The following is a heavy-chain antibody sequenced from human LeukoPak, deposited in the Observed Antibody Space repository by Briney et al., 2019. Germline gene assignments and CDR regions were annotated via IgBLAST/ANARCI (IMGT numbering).Heavy chain of an antibody. J-gene: IGHJ5*02. D-gene: IGHD2-2*01. CDR2: IYTSGNT. V-gene: IGHV4-61*02. Sequence: SQTLSLTCTVSGGTISSGSYYWSWIRQPAGKGLEWIGRIYTSGNTNYNPSLKSRVTISVDTSKNQFSLKLSSVTAADTAVYYCARGQYCSSTSCEGIFDPWGQGTLVTVSS. CDR3: ARGQYCSSTSCEGIFDP. CDR1: GGTISSGSYY.